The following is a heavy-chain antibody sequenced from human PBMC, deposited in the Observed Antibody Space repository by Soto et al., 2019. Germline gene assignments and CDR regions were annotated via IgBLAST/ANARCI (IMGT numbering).Heavy chain of an antibody. Sequence: ASVKVSCKASGYTFTGYYMHWVRQAPGQGLEWMGWINPNSGGTNYAQKFQGWVTMTRDTSISTAYMELSRLRSDDTAVYYCARGPVVPAAPKPYYYGMDVWGQGTTVTVSS. CDR3: ARGPVVPAAPKPYYYGMDV. D-gene: IGHD2-2*01. J-gene: IGHJ6*02. CDR1: GYTFTGYY. CDR2: INPNSGGT. V-gene: IGHV1-2*04.